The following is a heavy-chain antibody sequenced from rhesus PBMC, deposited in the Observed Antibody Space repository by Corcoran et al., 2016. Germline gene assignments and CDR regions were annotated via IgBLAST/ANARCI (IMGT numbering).Heavy chain of an antibody. CDR1: GGSFSSYW. CDR3: AKFEYDSWSRVYYVDG. Sequence: QVQLQESGPGLVKPSEILSLTCAVSGGSFSSYWWSWTRQPPGKGLDGIGEINSKSESTNYNPYLKNRVANSKDASKNQFSLTLSSVAAADADEYYCAKFEYDSWSRVYYVDGWGQGDLVTVSS. D-gene: IGHD6-13*01. CDR2: INSKSEST. V-gene: IGHV4-80*01. J-gene: IGHJ4*01.